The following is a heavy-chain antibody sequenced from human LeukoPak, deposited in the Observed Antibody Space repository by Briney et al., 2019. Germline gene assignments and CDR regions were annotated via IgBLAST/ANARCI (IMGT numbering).Heavy chain of an antibody. CDR3: ARDERGITMIVVGEFDY. D-gene: IGHD3-22*01. CDR2: INRDGSER. Sequence: GGSLRLSCAASGFTCSSYWMSWVRQAPGKGLEWVANINRDGSERNYVDSVKGRFTISRDNAKNSLYLQMNSLRAEDTAVYYCARDERGITMIVVGEFDYWGQGTLVTVSS. CDR1: GFTCSSYW. J-gene: IGHJ4*02. V-gene: IGHV3-7*05.